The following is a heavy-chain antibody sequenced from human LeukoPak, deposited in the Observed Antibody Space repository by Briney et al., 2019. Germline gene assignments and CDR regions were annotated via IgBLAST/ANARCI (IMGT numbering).Heavy chain of an antibody. D-gene: IGHD6-13*01. CDR1: GFTFSSFG. Sequence: GGSLRLSCSASGFTFSSFGTHWVRLAPGKGLEWISYISRTGNSIYYADSVKGRFTISRDSAKNSLYLQMNSLRAEDTAVYYCARGPYSSNWYVDYWGQGTLVTVAS. CDR2: ISRTGNSI. J-gene: IGHJ4*02. V-gene: IGHV3-48*04. CDR3: ARGPYSSNWYVDY.